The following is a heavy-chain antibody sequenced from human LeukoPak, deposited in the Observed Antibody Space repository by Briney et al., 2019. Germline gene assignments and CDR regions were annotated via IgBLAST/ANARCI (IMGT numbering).Heavy chain of an antibody. Sequence: ASVKVSCKASGYTFTGYYMHWVRQAPGQRREWMGWINPNSGGTNYAQKFQGRVTMTRDTSISTAYMELSRLRSDDTAVYYCARAPNYYDSRWNYYMDVWGKGTTVTVSS. V-gene: IGHV1-2*02. CDR1: GYTFTGYY. D-gene: IGHD3-22*01. J-gene: IGHJ6*03. CDR2: INPNSGGT. CDR3: ARAPNYYDSRWNYYMDV.